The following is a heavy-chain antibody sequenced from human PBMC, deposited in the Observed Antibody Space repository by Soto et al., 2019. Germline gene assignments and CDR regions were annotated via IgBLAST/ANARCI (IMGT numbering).Heavy chain of an antibody. D-gene: IGHD4-17*01. V-gene: IGHV3-15*01. CDR3: TTDPGDYADF. J-gene: IGHJ4*02. CDR1: GITFTNAW. CDR2: IKNKVDGGTT. Sequence: EVQLVESGGDLVKPGGCLRLSCAASGITFTNAWMSWVRQAPGKGLEWVGRIKNKVDGGTTDYAAPVRGRVTISRDDSKSTLVLHMDSLETEDAAVYYCTTDPGDYADFWGQGNLVTVSS.